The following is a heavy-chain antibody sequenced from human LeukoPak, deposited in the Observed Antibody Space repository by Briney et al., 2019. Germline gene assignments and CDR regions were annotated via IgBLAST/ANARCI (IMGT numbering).Heavy chain of an antibody. Sequence: GGSLRLSCAASGFSFSSYWMSWVRQAPGKGLEWVANIKQDGSEKYYVDSVRGRFTISRDNAKNSLYLQMNSLRAEDTAVYYCARAVSGSHAFDIWGQGTMVTVSS. CDR1: GFSFSSYW. V-gene: IGHV3-7*04. J-gene: IGHJ3*02. CDR2: IKQDGSEK. CDR3: ARAVSGSHAFDI. D-gene: IGHD3-22*01.